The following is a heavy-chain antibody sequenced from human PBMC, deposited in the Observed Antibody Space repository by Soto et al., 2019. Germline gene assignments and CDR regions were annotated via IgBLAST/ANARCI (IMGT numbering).Heavy chain of an antibody. V-gene: IGHV4-34*01. Sequence: PSETLSLTCAVYGGSFSGYYWSWIRQPPGKGLEWIGEINHSGSTNYNPSLKSRVTISVDTSKNQFPLKLSSVSAADTAVYYCARGPEWLRVYYFDYWGQGTLVTVSS. CDR2: INHSGST. CDR1: GGSFSGYY. D-gene: IGHD6-19*01. J-gene: IGHJ4*02. CDR3: ARGPEWLRVYYFDY.